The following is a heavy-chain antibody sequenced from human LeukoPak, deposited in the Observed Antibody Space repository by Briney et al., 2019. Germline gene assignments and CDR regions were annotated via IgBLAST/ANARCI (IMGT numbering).Heavy chain of an antibody. CDR1: GFTYSSYG. V-gene: IGHV3-30*18. CDR3: AKTLRFLEWLSFFDY. D-gene: IGHD3-3*01. J-gene: IGHJ4*02. Sequence: GRSLRLSCAASGFTYSSYGMHLVRQAPGKGLEWVAVITYDGSNKYYADSVKGRFTISRDNSKNTLYLQMNSLRAEDTAVYYCAKTLRFLEWLSFFDYWGQGTLVTVSS. CDR2: ITYDGSNK.